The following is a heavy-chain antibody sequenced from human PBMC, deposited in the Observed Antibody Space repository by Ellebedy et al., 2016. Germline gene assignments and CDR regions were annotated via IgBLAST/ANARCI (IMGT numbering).Heavy chain of an antibody. CDR3: ARGGSGTDWYFDL. D-gene: IGHD6-13*01. V-gene: IGHV1-46*01. CDR1: GYTFTSYY. Sequence: ASVKVSCKASGYTFTSYYMHWVRQAPGQGLEWMGIINPSGGSTSNAQKIQGRVTMTRDTSPSTVYMELTSLRSEDTAVYYCARGGSGTDWYFDLWGRGTLVTVSS. J-gene: IGHJ2*01. CDR2: INPSGGST.